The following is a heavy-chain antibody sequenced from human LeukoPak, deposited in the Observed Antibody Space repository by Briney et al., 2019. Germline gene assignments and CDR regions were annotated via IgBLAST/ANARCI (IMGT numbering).Heavy chain of an antibody. CDR2: INHSGST. CDR3: ARGRRSGSRFDY. CDR1: GGSFSGYY. V-gene: IGHV4-34*01. J-gene: IGHJ4*02. Sequence: SETLSLTCAVYGGSFSGYYWSWIRQPPGKGLEWIGEINHSGSTNYNPSLKSRVTISADTSKNQFSLKLSSVTAADTAVYYCARGRRSGSRFDYWGQGTLVTVSS. D-gene: IGHD1-26*01.